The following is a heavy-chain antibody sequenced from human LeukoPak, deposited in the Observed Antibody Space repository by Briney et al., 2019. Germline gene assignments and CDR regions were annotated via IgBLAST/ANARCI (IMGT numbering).Heavy chain of an antibody. V-gene: IGHV3-23*01. CDR2: ISGSGGST. CDR3: ARHLTIFGVVTHYYYYYMDV. J-gene: IGHJ6*03. CDR1: GFTFSSYA. D-gene: IGHD3-3*01. Sequence: GGSLRLSCAASGFTFSSYAMSWVRQAPGKGLEWVSAISGSGGSTYYADSVKGRFTISRDNSKNTLYLQMNSLRAENTVVYYCARHLTIFGVVTHYYYYYMDVWGKGTTVTVSS.